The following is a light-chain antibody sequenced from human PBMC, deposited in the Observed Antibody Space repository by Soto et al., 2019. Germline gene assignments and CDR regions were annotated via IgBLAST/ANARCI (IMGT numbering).Light chain of an antibody. CDR3: SSYTTSNTLV. CDR1: SSDVGDYKY. CDR2: EVS. V-gene: IGLV2-14*01. Sequence: QSALTQPASVSGSPGQSITISCTGTSSDVGDYKYVSWYQKHPGKAPKALIYEVSNRPSGVSNRFSGSKSGNTASLTISGLQAEEEADYYCSSYTTSNTLVFGPGTKLTVL. J-gene: IGLJ1*01.